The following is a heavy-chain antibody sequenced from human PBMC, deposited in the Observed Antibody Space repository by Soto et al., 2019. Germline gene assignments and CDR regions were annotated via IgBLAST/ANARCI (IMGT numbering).Heavy chain of an antibody. CDR2: TSYDGNNE. V-gene: IGHV3-30*18. J-gene: IGHJ4*02. CDR3: AKDKGVFNWATSYFDY. CDR1: GFTLSNYA. Sequence: PGRSLRLSCAASGFTLSNYAMHLVRQAPGKGLEWVALTSYDGNNEYYTDSVKGRFTISRDNSKNTLFLQMNSPRPEDTAVYYCAKDKGVFNWATSYFDYWGQGALVTVSS. D-gene: IGHD1-1*01.